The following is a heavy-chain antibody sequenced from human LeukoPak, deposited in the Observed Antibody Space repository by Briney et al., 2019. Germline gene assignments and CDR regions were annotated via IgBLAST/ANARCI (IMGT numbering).Heavy chain of an antibody. CDR3: ARNGYSSGWYRN. CDR1: GFNVSSNY. V-gene: IGHV3-53*01. CDR2: IYSSGRT. J-gene: IGHJ4*02. D-gene: IGHD6-19*01. Sequence: GGSLRLSCTTSGFNVSSNYMTWVRQAPGKGLEWVSVIYSSGRTYYADSVKGRFTISRDNSKNTLYLQMNSLRVEDTAVYYCARNGYSSGWYRNWGQGTLVTVSS.